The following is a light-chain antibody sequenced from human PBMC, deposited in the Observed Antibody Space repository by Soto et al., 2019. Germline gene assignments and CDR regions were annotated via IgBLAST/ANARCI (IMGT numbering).Light chain of an antibody. Sequence: DIQMTQSPSTLSASVGDRVTITCRASQSISSWLAWYQQKPGKAPKLLIYKASSLESGVPSRFSGSGSGTEITLTIRSLQPDEFVTYYCQQYNSYWYTFGQGTKLEIK. CDR1: QSISSW. CDR2: KAS. J-gene: IGKJ2*01. V-gene: IGKV1-5*03. CDR3: QQYNSYWYT.